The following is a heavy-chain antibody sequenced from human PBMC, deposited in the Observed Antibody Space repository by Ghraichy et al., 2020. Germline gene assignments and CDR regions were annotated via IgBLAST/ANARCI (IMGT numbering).Heavy chain of an antibody. J-gene: IGHJ6*02. V-gene: IGHV3-21*01. CDR1: GFTFSSYT. D-gene: IGHD5-18*01. CDR2: IGGSGRYR. CDR3: TRDASLPGYSYGRPLYGMDV. Sequence: GGSLRLSCAASGFTFSSYTMNWVRQAPGKGLEWVSSIGGSGRYRYYADSLKGRFAISRDNAKNSLYLQMNSLSAEDAAVYYCTRDASLPGYSYGRPLYGMDVWGQGTTVTV.